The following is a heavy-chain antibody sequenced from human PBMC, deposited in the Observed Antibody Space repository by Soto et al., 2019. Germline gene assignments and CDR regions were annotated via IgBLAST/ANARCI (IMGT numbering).Heavy chain of an antibody. V-gene: IGHV1-8*01. D-gene: IGHD6-13*01. J-gene: IGHJ4*02. CDR1: GYTLASYD. Sequence: QVQLVQSRAEGKKPGASVKVSCKASGYTLASYDINWVRQATGQGLEWMGWMNPNSGNTGYAQKFQGRVTMTRNTSISTAYMELSSLRSEDTAMYYCAREVGSRIDYWGQGTLVTVSS. CDR3: AREVGSRIDY. CDR2: MNPNSGNT.